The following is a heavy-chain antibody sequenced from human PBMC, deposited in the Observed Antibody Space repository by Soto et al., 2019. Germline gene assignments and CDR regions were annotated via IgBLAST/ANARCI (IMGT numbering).Heavy chain of an antibody. CDR1: GFTFSSYS. CDR3: AREIDYYDSSGYYRDY. Sequence: EVQLVESGGGLVKPGGSLRLSCAASGFTFSSYSMNWVRQAPGKGLEWVSSISSSSSYIYYADSVKGRFTISRDNAKNSLYQQMNSLRAEDTAVYYGAREIDYYDSSGYYRDYWGQGTLVTVSS. CDR2: ISSSSSYI. D-gene: IGHD3-22*01. J-gene: IGHJ4*02. V-gene: IGHV3-21*01.